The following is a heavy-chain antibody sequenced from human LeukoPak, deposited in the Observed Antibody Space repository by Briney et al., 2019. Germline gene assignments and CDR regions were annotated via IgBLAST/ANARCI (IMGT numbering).Heavy chain of an antibody. J-gene: IGHJ4*02. V-gene: IGHV3-23*01. CDR1: GFTFSSYA. CDR3: AKDRNYYDSSGYYYGDY. D-gene: IGHD3-22*01. CDR2: ISGSGGST. Sequence: GTSLRLSCAASGFTFSSYAMSWVRQAPGKGLEWVSAISGSGGSTYYADSVKGRFTISRDNSKNTLYLQMNSLRAEDTAVYYCAKDRNYYDSSGYYYGDYWGQGTLVTVSS.